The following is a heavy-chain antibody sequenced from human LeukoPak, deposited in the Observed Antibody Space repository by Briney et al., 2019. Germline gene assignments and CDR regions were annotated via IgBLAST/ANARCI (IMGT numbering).Heavy chain of an antibody. CDR2: ISYDGSNK. CDR3: ARELVGWLDSSGYYYFDY. V-gene: IGHV3-30-3*01. Sequence: GGSLRLSCAASGFTFSSYAMHWVRQAPGKGLEWVAVISYDGSNKYYADSVKGRFTISRDNSKNTLYLQMNSLRAEDTAVYYCARELVGWLDSSGYYYFDYWGQGTLVTVSS. J-gene: IGHJ4*02. D-gene: IGHD3-22*01. CDR1: GFTFSSYA.